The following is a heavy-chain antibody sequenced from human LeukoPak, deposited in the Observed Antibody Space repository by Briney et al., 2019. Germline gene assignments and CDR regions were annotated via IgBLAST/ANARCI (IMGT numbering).Heavy chain of an antibody. J-gene: IGHJ4*02. Sequence: SETLSLTCTVSGGSISSSSYYWGWIRRPPGKGLEWIGSIYYSGSTYYNPSLKSRVTISVDTSKNQFSLKLSSVTAADTAVYYCARATDSGDYWGQGTLATVSS. CDR3: ARATDSGDY. CDR2: IYYSGST. V-gene: IGHV4-39*01. CDR1: GGSISSSSYY. D-gene: IGHD1-26*01.